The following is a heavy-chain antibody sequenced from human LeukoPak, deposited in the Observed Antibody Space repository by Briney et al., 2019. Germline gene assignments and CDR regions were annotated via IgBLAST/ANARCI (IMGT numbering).Heavy chain of an antibody. V-gene: IGHV4-31*03. Sequence: TSETLSLTCTVSGGSISSGGYYWSWIRQHPGKGLEWIGYIYYSGGTCYNPSLKSRVTISVDTSKNQFSLKLGSVTAADTAVYYCARVESSGSYAFDIWGQGTMVTVSS. CDR2: IYYSGGT. D-gene: IGHD2-15*01. J-gene: IGHJ3*02. CDR1: GGSISSGGYY. CDR3: ARVESSGSYAFDI.